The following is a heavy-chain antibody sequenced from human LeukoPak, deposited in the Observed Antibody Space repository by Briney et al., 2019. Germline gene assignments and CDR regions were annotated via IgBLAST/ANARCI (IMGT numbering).Heavy chain of an antibody. J-gene: IGHJ5*02. Sequence: ASVTVSCKASGYTFTGYYMHWVRQAPGQGLEWMGWINPNSGGTNYAQKFQGRVTMTRDTFISTAYMELSRLRSDDTAVYYCALLEWSPTWDWFDHWGQGTLVTVSS. CDR2: INPNSGGT. CDR1: GYTFTGYY. CDR3: ALLEWSPTWDWFDH. D-gene: IGHD3-3*01. V-gene: IGHV1-2*02.